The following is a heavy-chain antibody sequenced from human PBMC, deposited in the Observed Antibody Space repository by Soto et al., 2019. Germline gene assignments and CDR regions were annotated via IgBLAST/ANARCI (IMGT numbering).Heavy chain of an antibody. V-gene: IGHV1-18*01. CDR3: ARDTSRGEYDD. D-gene: IGHD3-10*01. CDR2: INVYNGNT. Sequence: GASVKVSCKASGYTFTSYGISWVRQAPGQGLEWMGWINVYNGNTNYAQKLQGRVTMTTDTSTSTAYLDLRSLRSDDTAVYFCARDTSRGEYDDWGQGTLVTVSS. CDR1: GYTFTSYG. J-gene: IGHJ4*02.